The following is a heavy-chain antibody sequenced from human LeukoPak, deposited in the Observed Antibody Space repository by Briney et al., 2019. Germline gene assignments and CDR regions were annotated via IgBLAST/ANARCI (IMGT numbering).Heavy chain of an antibody. D-gene: IGHD6-13*01. Sequence: SETLSLTCTVSGGSNSRVGDYWGWIRQPPGKGLEWIGSIYYSGSTYYNPSLKSRVTISVDTSKNQFSLKLSSVTAADTAVYYCARQLYSSSWYNDYWGQGTLVTVSS. CDR3: ARQLYSSSWYNDY. CDR2: IYYSGST. V-gene: IGHV4-39*01. CDR1: GGSNSRVGDY. J-gene: IGHJ4*02.